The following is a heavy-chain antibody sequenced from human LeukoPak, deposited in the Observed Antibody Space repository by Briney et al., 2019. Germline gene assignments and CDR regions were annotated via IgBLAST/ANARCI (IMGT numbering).Heavy chain of an antibody. Sequence: GASVKVSCKASGYTFTGYYMHWVRQAPGQGLEWMGWINPNSGGTNYAQKFQGRVTMTRDTSISTAYMELSRLRSDDTDVYYCARGGQLVLTQNWFDPWGQGTLVTVSS. J-gene: IGHJ5*02. CDR3: ARGGQLVLTQNWFDP. CDR1: GYTFTGYY. CDR2: INPNSGGT. D-gene: IGHD6-13*01. V-gene: IGHV1-2*02.